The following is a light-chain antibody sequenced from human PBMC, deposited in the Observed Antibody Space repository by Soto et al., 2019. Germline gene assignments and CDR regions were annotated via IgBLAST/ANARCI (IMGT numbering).Light chain of an antibody. CDR1: ESIATW. CDR3: HQSNSY. V-gene: IGKV1-5*01. Sequence: DVHMTQSPATLSASVGDRVTITCRASESIATWLAWYQQKPGKAPKLLIYDASRLESGVPSRFSGGGSGKEFTLTISDLQPDDFAAYYCHQSNSYFGQGTKLEI. CDR2: DAS. J-gene: IGKJ2*01.